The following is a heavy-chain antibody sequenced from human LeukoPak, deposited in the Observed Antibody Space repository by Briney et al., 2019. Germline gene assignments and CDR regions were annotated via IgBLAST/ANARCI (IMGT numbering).Heavy chain of an antibody. CDR2: ISSGSSAI. CDR1: GFTFTTYS. J-gene: IGHJ4*02. V-gene: IGHV3-21*01. Sequence: GGSLRLSCEASGFTFTTYSMTWVRQAPGKGLEWVSIISSGSSAIFSADALKGRFTISRDDAKNLLYLDMNSLRAEGTAVYYCARGHTAVTRHFDFWGQGTLVTVSS. D-gene: IGHD4-17*01. CDR3: ARGHTAVTRHFDF.